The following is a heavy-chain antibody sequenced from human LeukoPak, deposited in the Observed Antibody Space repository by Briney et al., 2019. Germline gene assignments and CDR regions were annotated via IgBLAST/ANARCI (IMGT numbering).Heavy chain of an antibody. V-gene: IGHV4-31*03. CDR3: ARESKGTIFGVVIPVFGMDV. D-gene: IGHD3-3*01. CDR1: GGSISSGGYY. CDR2: IYYSGST. J-gene: IGHJ6*02. Sequence: PSETLSLTCTVSGGSISSGGYYWSWIRQHPGKGLEWIGYIYYSGSTYYNSSLKSRVTISVDTSKNQFSLKLSSVTAADTAVYYCARESKGTIFGVVIPVFGMDVWGQGTTVTVSS.